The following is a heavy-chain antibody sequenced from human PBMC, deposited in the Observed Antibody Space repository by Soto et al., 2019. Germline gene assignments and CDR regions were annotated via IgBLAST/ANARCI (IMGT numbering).Heavy chain of an antibody. D-gene: IGHD4-17*01. CDR3: ARDWTTVRSFDP. Sequence: SVKVSCKASGGTFSSYAISWVRQAPGQGLELMGGIIPIFGTANYAQKFQGRVAITADESTSTAYMELSSLRSEDTAVYYCARDWTTVRSFDPWGQGTLVTVS. CDR2: IIPIFGTA. J-gene: IGHJ5*02. V-gene: IGHV1-69*13. CDR1: GGTFSSYA.